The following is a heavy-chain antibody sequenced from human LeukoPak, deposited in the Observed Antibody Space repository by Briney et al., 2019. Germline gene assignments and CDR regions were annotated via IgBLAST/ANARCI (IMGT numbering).Heavy chain of an antibody. CDR1: GGSISSYY. J-gene: IGHJ4*02. CDR2: IYYSGSI. Sequence: PSETLSLTCTVSGGSISSYYWSWIRQPPGKGLEWIGYIYYSGSINYNPSLKSRVTISVDTSKNQFSLKLSSVTAADTAVYYCARDRLGYSGYGHYFHYWGQGTLVTVSS. D-gene: IGHD5-12*01. V-gene: IGHV4-59*12. CDR3: ARDRLGYSGYGHYFHY.